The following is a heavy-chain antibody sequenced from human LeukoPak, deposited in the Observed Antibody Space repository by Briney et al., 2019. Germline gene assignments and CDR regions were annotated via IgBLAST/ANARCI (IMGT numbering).Heavy chain of an antibody. D-gene: IGHD3-10*01. CDR1: GFTFSSYA. CDR2: VSGSGGST. Sequence: PGGSLRLSCAASGFTFSSYAMSWVRQAPGKGLEWVSGVSGSGGSTYYADSVKGRFTISRDNSKNTLYLQMNSLRAEDTAVYYCAKRSGFGELSDPYYYYGMDVWGQGTTVTVSS. V-gene: IGHV3-23*01. J-gene: IGHJ6*02. CDR3: AKRSGFGELSDPYYYYGMDV.